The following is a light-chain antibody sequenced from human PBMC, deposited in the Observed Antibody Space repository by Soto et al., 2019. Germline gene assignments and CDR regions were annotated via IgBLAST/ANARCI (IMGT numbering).Light chain of an antibody. V-gene: IGKV1-5*03. CDR3: QQFNSYPLP. CDR2: KAS. Sequence: DIQMTQSPSTLSASVGDRVTITCRASQSISSWLAWYQQKPGKAPKLLIYKASSLKSGVPSRFSGSGSGTEFTLTISSLQPEDFATYYCQQFNSYPLPFCGGTKV. CDR1: QSISSW. J-gene: IGKJ4*01.